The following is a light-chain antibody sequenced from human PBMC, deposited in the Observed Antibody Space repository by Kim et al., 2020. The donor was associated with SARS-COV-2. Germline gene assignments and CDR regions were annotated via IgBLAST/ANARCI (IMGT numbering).Light chain of an antibody. Sequence: QSALTPPASVSGSPGQSITISCTGTSSDVGGYDYVSWYQQLPGKAPKLMIYDVSNRPSGVSNRFSGSKSGNTASLTISGLQAEDEADYYCSSFTSSNTVVFGGGTQLTVL. V-gene: IGLV2-14*03. J-gene: IGLJ2*01. CDR1: SSDVGGYDY. CDR2: DVS. CDR3: SSFTSSNTVV.